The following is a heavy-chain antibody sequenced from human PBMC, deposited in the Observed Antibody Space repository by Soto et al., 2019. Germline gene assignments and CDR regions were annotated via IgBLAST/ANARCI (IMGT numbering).Heavy chain of an antibody. J-gene: IGHJ3*02. Sequence: GGSLRLSCAASGFTFDDYAMHWVRQAPGKGLEWVSGISWNSGSIGYADSVKGRFTISRDNAKNSLYLQMNSLRAEDTALYYCAKVTQLSYSSGHDAFDIWGQGTMVTVSS. D-gene: IGHD6-19*01. CDR3: AKVTQLSYSSGHDAFDI. CDR2: ISWNSGSI. V-gene: IGHV3-9*01. CDR1: GFTFDDYA.